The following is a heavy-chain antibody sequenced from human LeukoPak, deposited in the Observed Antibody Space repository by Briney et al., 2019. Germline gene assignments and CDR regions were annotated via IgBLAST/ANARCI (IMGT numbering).Heavy chain of an antibody. D-gene: IGHD5-12*01. CDR3: ARGATLEY. CDR2: ISYDGSNK. CDR1: GFIFGSYD. V-gene: IGHV3-30-3*01. Sequence: GGSLRLSCAASGFIFGSYDMHWVRQVPGKGLEWVAVISYDGSNKYDADSVKGRFTISRDNSKNTLYLQMNSLRAEDTAVYYCARGATLEYWGQGTLVTVSS. J-gene: IGHJ4*02.